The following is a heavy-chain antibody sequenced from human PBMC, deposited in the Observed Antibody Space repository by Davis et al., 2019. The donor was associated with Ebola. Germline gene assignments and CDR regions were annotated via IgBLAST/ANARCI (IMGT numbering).Heavy chain of an antibody. D-gene: IGHD3-3*01. CDR3: ARSLLRFLEGPDT. V-gene: IGHV4-34*01. CDR2: INRSGST. Sequence: GSLRLSCAVYGGSFGSYYWSWVRQAPGKGLEWIGEINRSGSTNNNPSLKSRVSMTVDTSNNQLSLKLSHVTAADTAVYYCARSLLRFLEGPDTWGQGTLVTVSS. CDR1: GGSFGSYY. J-gene: IGHJ5*02.